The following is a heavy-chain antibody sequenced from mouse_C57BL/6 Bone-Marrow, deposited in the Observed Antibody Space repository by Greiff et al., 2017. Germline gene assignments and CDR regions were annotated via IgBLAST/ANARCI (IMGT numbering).Heavy chain of an antibody. V-gene: IGHV5-4*01. CDR1: GFTFSSYA. D-gene: IGHD2-3*01. J-gene: IGHJ4*01. CDR2: ISDGGSYT. Sequence: EVKLMESGGGLVKPGGSLKLSCAASGFTFSSYAMSWVRQTPEKRLEWVATISDGGSYTYYPDNVKGRFTISRDNAKDNLYLQMSHLKSEDTAMYYCARDDGNYAMDYWGQGTSVTVSS. CDR3: ARDDGNYAMDY.